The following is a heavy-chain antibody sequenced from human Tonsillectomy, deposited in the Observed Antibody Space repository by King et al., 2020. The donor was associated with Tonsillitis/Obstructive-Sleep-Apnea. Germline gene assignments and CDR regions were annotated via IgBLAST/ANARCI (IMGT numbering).Heavy chain of an antibody. J-gene: IGHJ6*03. Sequence: QLQESGPGLVKPSETLSLTCTVSGGSVSSGSYYWSWIRQPPGKGLEWIGYIYYSGSTNYNPSLKSRVTISVDTSKNQFSLKLSSVTAADTAVYYCAEDRIAVAGNAVHYYYMDVWGKGTTVTVSS. D-gene: IGHD6-19*01. CDR1: GGSVSSGSYY. CDR2: IYYSGST. V-gene: IGHV4-61*01. CDR3: AEDRIAVAGNAVHYYYMDV.